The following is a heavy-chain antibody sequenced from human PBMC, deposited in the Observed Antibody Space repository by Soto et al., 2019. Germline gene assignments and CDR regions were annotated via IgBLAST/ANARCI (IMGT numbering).Heavy chain of an antibody. CDR1: GFSFSSYA. V-gene: IGHV3-23*01. Sequence: GGCMRLSSAASGFSFSSYAMSWFRQAPGKGLEWVSSISGSGGGTYYADSVKGRFTFSRDNSKNTLYLQMNSLRAEDTAVYYCAKFGMATTKRSPPYYIDYWGQGALVTVSS. J-gene: IGHJ4*02. CDR3: AKFGMATTKRSPPYYIDY. D-gene: IGHD1-1*01. CDR2: ISGSGGGT.